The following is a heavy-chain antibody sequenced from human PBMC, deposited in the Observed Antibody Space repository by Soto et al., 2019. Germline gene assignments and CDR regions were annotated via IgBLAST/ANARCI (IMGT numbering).Heavy chain of an antibody. Sequence: ASVKVSCKASGYTFTSYGISWVRQAPGQGLEWMGWISAYNGNTNYAQKLQGRVTMTTDTSTSTAYMELRSLRSDDTAVYYCARTNCSGGSCYSPYYYYGMDVWGQGTTVTVSS. D-gene: IGHD2-15*01. CDR2: ISAYNGNT. CDR1: GYTFTSYG. J-gene: IGHJ6*02. CDR3: ARTNCSGGSCYSPYYYYGMDV. V-gene: IGHV1-18*01.